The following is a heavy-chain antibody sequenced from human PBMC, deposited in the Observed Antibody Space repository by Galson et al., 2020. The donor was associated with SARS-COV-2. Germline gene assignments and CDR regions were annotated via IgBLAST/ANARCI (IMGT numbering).Heavy chain of an antibody. CDR2: VHPFGTT. V-gene: IGHV4-34*01. CDR1: GGSFSGDY. J-gene: IGHJ3*01. Sequence: SETLSLTCAVYGGSFSGDYCSWIRQSPAAGLEWIGEVHPFGTTNYNPSLRDRATISLDTSKKQFSLNLTSVTVADTAMYYCARGQDRAKGGIWWGQGTMVTVSP. D-gene: IGHD3-16*01. CDR3: ARGQDRAKGGIW.